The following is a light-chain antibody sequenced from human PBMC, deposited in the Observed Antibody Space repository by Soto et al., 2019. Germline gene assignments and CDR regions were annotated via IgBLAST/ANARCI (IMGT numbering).Light chain of an antibody. J-gene: IGLJ2*01. Sequence: QSALTQPPSASGTPGQRVTISCSGSSSNIGSNTVNWYQQLPGTAPKLLIYSNNQRRSGVPDRFSGSKSGTSASLAISGLQSEDEAYYYCAAWDDSLNAVVFGGGTKVTVL. CDR1: SSNIGSNT. V-gene: IGLV1-44*01. CDR2: SNN. CDR3: AAWDDSLNAVV.